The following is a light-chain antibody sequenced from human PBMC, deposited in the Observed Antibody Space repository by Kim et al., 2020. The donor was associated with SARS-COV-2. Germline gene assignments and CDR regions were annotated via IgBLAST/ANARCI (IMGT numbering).Light chain of an antibody. J-gene: IGKJ2*01. Sequence: EIVLTQSPDTVSLSPGERVTLSCGAGQSVWANYVAWYQQKPGQAPKLLIYDASTRAPGISDRFSGSGSGTDFTLTIDRLEPDDFAMYHCQQYGSSPSTFGQGTQLAI. V-gene: IGKV3-20*01. CDR1: QSVWANY. CDR3: QQYGSSPST. CDR2: DAS.